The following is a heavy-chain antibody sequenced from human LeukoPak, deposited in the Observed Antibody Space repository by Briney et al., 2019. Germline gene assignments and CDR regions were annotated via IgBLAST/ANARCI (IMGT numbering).Heavy chain of an antibody. Sequence: GGSLRLSRSASGFTFSSYAMSWVRQAPGKGREWGPAISGSGGSTYYADSVKGRFTISRDNSKNTLYLQMNSLRAEDTAVYYCAKDYYGSGSYIFDYWGQGTLVTVSS. CDR2: ISGSGGST. D-gene: IGHD3-10*01. CDR1: GFTFSSYA. V-gene: IGHV3-23*01. J-gene: IGHJ4*02. CDR3: AKDYYGSGSYIFDY.